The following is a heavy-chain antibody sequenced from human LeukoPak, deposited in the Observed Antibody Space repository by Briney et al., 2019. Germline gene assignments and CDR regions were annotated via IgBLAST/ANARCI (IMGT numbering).Heavy chain of an antibody. D-gene: IGHD5-18*01. CDR1: GYTFTGFH. CDR2: INPNSGGT. J-gene: IGHJ4*02. V-gene: IGHV1-2*02. Sequence: ASVKVSCKASGYTFTGFHMHWVRQAPGQGLEWMGWINPNSGGTNYAQKFQGRVTMTRDTSISTAYMELSRLRSDDTAVYYCARDSAPGDTYGLLGIDSWGQGTLVTVSS. CDR3: ARDSAPGDTYGLLGIDS.